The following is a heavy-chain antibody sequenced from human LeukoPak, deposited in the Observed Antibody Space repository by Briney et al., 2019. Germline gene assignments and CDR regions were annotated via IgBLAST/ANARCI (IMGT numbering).Heavy chain of an antibody. J-gene: IGHJ6*03. CDR3: ARAYSGTYGLGYYYMDV. Sequence: GGSLRLSCAASGFTFRSYAMGWVRQAPGKGLEWVSAITGSGDATYYADSVKGRFTISRDNAKNTLFLQMNSLRAEDTAVYYCARAYSGTYGLGYYYMDVWGKGTTVTVSS. D-gene: IGHD1-26*01. V-gene: IGHV3-23*01. CDR2: ITGSGDAT. CDR1: GFTFRSYA.